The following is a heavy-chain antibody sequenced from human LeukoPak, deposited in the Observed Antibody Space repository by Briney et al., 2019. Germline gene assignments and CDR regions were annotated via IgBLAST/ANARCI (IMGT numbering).Heavy chain of an antibody. V-gene: IGHV1-18*01. J-gene: IGHJ4*02. CDR3: ARDWGLPDY. CDR1: GYSFVGYG. Sequence: EASVKVSCKASGYSFVGYGITWVRQAPGQGLEWMGWFNPENGNTNYAQKVQGRVTMTADTSTSTSYMELRSLRSDDTAVYYCARDWGLPDYWGQGTLVTVSS. CDR2: FNPENGNT. D-gene: IGHD7-27*01.